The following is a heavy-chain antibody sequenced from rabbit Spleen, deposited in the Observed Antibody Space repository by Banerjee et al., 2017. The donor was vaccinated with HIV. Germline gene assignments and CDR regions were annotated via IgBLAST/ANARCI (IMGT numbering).Heavy chain of an antibody. J-gene: IGHJ6*01. CDR1: GVSFSSSSY. Sequence: QSLEESGGDLVKPGASLTLTCTASGVSFSSSSYVCWVRQAPGKGLEWIACIDAGSSGFTYFATWAKGRFTCSKSSSTTVTLQMTRLTAADTATYFCARDSGSSFSSYGMDLWGPGTLVTVS. V-gene: IGHV1S40*01. D-gene: IGHD8-1*01. CDR2: IDAGSSGFT. CDR3: ARDSGSSFSSYGMDL.